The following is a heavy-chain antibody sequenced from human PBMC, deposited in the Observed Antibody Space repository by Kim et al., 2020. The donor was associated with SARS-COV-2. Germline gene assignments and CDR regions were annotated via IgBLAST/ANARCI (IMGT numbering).Heavy chain of an antibody. CDR2: VYYSGST. D-gene: IGHD4-17*01. Sequence: SETLSLTCTVSGGSIGSYYWSWIRQPPGVGLEWIGDVYYSGSTKCSPSLKSRVNISVDTSKNQFSLNLTSMTGADTAVYYCARRYGDYANYFDYWGQGIL. CDR3: ARRYGDYANYFDY. J-gene: IGHJ4*02. CDR1: GGSIGSYY. V-gene: IGHV4-59*12.